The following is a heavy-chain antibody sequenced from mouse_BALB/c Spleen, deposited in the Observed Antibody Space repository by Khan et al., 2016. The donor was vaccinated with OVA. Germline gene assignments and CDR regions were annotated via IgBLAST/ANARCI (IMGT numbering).Heavy chain of an antibody. CDR3: ATSYFYGYYFDY. Sequence: VQLKESGGGLVQPGGSRKLSCAASGFTFNSYEMHWVRQAPEKGLEWVAYISGDSNTIYYADTVKGRFTISRDNPKNTLFLQMTSLMSEDTAMYYCATSYFYGYYFDYWGPGTTLTVS. J-gene: IGHJ2*01. CDR1: GFTFNSYE. CDR2: ISGDSNTI. V-gene: IGHV5-17*02. D-gene: IGHD1-1*01.